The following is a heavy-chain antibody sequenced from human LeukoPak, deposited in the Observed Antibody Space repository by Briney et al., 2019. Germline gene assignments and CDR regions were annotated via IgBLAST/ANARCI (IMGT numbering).Heavy chain of an antibody. D-gene: IGHD5-12*01. J-gene: IGHJ6*02. CDR1: GFTLSSYG. CDR2: IWYDGSNK. CDR3: ARDSGYDTYYYYGMDV. Sequence: GRSLRLSCAASGFTLSSYGMHWVRQAPGKGLEWVAVIWYDGSNKYYADSVKGRFTISRDNSKNTLYLQMNSLRAEDTAVYYCARDSGYDTYYYYGMDVWGQGTTVTVSS. V-gene: IGHV3-33*01.